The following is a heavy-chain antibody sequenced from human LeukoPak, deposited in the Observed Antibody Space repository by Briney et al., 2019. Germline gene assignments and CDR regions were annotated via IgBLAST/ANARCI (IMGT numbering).Heavy chain of an antibody. J-gene: IGHJ4*02. Sequence: GASVKVSCKASGYSFTGYFIHWVRQAPGQGLEWMGWVNPTSGGTNYAQKFQGRVTMTRDTSISTAYMELSRLRSDDTAVYYCARVYYYYDSSGILTLYFDYWGQGTLVTVSS. CDR1: GYSFTGYF. CDR3: ARVYYYYDSSGILTLYFDY. CDR2: VNPTSGGT. V-gene: IGHV1-2*02. D-gene: IGHD3-22*01.